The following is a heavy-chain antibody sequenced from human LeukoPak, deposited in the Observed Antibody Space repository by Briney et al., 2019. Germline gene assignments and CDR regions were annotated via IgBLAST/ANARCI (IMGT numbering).Heavy chain of an antibody. CDR1: GGSISSGSYY. CDR3: ARTSTYYGSGSYWFDP. J-gene: IGHJ5*02. V-gene: IGHV4-61*02. D-gene: IGHD3-10*01. Sequence: SETLSLTCTVSGGSISSGSYYWSWIRQPAGKGLEWIGRIYTSGSTNYNPSLKSRVTISVDTSKNQFSLKLSSVTAADTAVYYCARTSTYYGSGSYWFDPWGQGTLVTVSS. CDR2: IYTSGST.